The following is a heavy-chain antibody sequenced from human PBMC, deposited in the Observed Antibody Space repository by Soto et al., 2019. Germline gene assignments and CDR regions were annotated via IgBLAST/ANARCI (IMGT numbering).Heavy chain of an antibody. V-gene: IGHV4-39*01. Sequence: KTSETLSLTCSVSGYSVSSSDYYWAWIRQPPGKGLEWIGSMLYSGLTYYNPSLKGRVTLSVDTSKNQFSVRLNSVTASDTAVYYCAPLSVSLSGPYGIHVWGQGTTVTVS. CDR2: MLYSGLT. J-gene: IGHJ6*02. CDR1: GYSVSSSDYY. D-gene: IGHD2-15*01. CDR3: APLSVSLSGPYGIHV.